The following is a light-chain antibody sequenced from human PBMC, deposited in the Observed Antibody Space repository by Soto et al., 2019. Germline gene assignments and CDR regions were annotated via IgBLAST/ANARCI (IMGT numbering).Light chain of an antibody. J-gene: IGKJ2*02. CDR3: KQSYSTPRT. CDR1: QSISSY. Sequence: DIQMTQSPSSLSASVGDRVTITCRASQSISSYLNWYQQKPGKAPKLLIYAASSLQSGVPSRFSGSGSGTDFTLTIRSLQPEDFATYSCKQSYSTPRTFGQGTKLEIK. V-gene: IGKV1-39*01. CDR2: AAS.